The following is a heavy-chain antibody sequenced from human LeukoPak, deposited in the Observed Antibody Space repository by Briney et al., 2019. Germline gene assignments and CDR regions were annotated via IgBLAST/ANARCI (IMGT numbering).Heavy chain of an antibody. CDR1: GFTFSNYW. CDR2: IKQDESEK. V-gene: IGHV3-7*03. D-gene: IGHD3-3*01. Sequence: PGGSLRLSCVVSGFTFSNYWMSWVRQAPGKGLEWVANIKQDESEKYYVDSVKGRFTISRDNSKRTLFLQMNSLRAEDTAFYYCAKAELGVDTFFDYWGQGTLVTVSS. J-gene: IGHJ4*02. CDR3: AKAELGVDTFFDY.